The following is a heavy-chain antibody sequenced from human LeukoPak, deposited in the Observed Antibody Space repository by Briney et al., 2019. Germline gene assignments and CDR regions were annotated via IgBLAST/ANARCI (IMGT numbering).Heavy chain of an antibody. Sequence: GGSLRLSCAASGFTFSSYSMNWVRQAPGKGLEWVSSISSSSSYIYYADSVKGRFTISRDNAKNSLYLQMNSLRAEDTAVYYCAREVRDYDILTGYSSGYLDYWGQGTLVTVSS. CDR1: GFTFSSYS. D-gene: IGHD3-9*01. J-gene: IGHJ4*02. CDR2: ISSSSSYI. CDR3: AREVRDYDILTGYSSGYLDY. V-gene: IGHV3-21*01.